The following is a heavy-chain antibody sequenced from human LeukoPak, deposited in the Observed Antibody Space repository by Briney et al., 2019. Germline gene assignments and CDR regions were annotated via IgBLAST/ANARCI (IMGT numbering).Heavy chain of an antibody. CDR2: IYSGGST. J-gene: IGHJ4*02. V-gene: IGHV3-53*01. CDR1: GFTVSSNY. CDR3: AKSSRYGTGWYGRIDY. Sequence: PGGSLRLSCAASGFTVSSNYMSWVRQAPGKGLEWVSVIYSGGSTYYADSVKGRFTISRDNSKNTLYLQMNSLRADDTAVYYCAKSSRYGTGWYGRIDYWGQGTLVTVS. D-gene: IGHD6-19*01.